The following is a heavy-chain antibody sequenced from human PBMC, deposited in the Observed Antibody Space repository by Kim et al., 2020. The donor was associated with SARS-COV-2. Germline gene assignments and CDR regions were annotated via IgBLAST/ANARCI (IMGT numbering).Heavy chain of an antibody. D-gene: IGHD4-17*01. Sequence: NSNPSLKSRVTISVDTSKNQFSLKLSSVTAADTAVYYCARDPYGDFYFDYWGQGTLVTVSS. V-gene: IGHV4-59*01. CDR3: ARDPYGDFYFDY. J-gene: IGHJ4*02.